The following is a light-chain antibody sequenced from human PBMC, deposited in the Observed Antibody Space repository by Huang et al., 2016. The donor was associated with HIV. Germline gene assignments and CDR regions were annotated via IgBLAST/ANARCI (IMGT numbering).Light chain of an antibody. Sequence: AIQLTQSPSSLSASVGDRVTITCRASRGISSGLAWYQQKPGKAPKLLILDASSWESGVPSRFSGSGSGTDFTLTISSLQPEDFATYYCQQFNNYLTFGQWTRLE. CDR3: QQFNNYLT. V-gene: IGKV1D-13*01. CDR1: RGISSG. CDR2: DAS. J-gene: IGKJ5*01.